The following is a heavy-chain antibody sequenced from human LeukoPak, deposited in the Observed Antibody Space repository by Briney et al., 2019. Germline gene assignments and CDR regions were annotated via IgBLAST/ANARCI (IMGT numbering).Heavy chain of an antibody. D-gene: IGHD2-2*01. CDR2: IYYSGST. Sequence: PSETLSLTCTVSGGSISSSSYYWGWIRQPPGKGLEWIGSIYYSGSTYYNPSLKSRVTISVDTSKNQFSLKLSSVTAADMAVYYCARTNQPFDYWGQGTLVTVSS. CDR1: GGSISSSSYY. CDR3: ARTNQPFDY. V-gene: IGHV4-39*01. J-gene: IGHJ4*02.